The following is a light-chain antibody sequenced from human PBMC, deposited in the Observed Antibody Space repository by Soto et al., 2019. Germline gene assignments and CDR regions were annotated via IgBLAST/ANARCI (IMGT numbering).Light chain of an antibody. V-gene: IGKV3-20*01. J-gene: IGKJ4*01. Sequence: DIVLTQSPGTLSLSPGERATLSCRASQTVSGIYLAWYQQKPGQAPRLLIYGVSLGATGIPDRFSGSGSGTDFTLTISRLQPEDFAVYYCQQYSNSPVTFGGGTRVEVK. CDR2: GVS. CDR1: QTVSGIY. CDR3: QQYSNSPVT.